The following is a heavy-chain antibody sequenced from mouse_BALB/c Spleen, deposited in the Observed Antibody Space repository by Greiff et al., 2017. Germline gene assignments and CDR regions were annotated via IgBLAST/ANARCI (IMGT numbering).Heavy chain of an antibody. CDR1: GYSITSGYY. D-gene: IGHD4-1*01. V-gene: IGHV3-6*02. CDR3: ARDWDEKAYYAMDY. J-gene: IGHJ4*01. Sequence: DVQLQESGPGLVKPSQSLSLTCSVTGYSITSGYYWNWIRQFPGNKLEWMGYISYDGSNNYNPSLKNRISITRDTSKNQFFLKLNSVTTEDTATYYCARDWDEKAYYAMDYWGQGTSVTVSS. CDR2: ISYDGSN.